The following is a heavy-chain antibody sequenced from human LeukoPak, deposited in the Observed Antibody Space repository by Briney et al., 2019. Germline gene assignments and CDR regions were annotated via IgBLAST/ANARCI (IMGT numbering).Heavy chain of an antibody. CDR3: ARGYYDILTGYYQFDY. Sequence: GASVKVSCKASGGTFSSSAISWVRQAPGQGLEWMGGIIPIFGTANYAQKFQGRVTIITDESTSTAYMELSSLRSEDTAVYYCARGYYDILTGYYQFDYWGQGTLVTVSS. J-gene: IGHJ4*02. V-gene: IGHV1-69*05. CDR1: GGTFSSSA. CDR2: IIPIFGTA. D-gene: IGHD3-9*01.